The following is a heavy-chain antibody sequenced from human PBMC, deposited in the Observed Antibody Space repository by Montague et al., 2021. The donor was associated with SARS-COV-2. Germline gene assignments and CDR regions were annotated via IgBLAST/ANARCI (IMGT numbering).Heavy chain of an antibody. V-gene: IGHV4-4*02. J-gene: IGHJ4*02. CDR2: IYHGGST. D-gene: IGHD3/OR15-3a*01. Sequence: SETLSLTCAVSGDSISSSNWWSWVRQPPGKGLEWIGEIYHGGSTNYNPSLKSRVTMSIDGSRNQFSLSLSSLTAADTAVYHCARLDGLGYWGQGTLVAVSS. CDR1: GDSISSSNW. CDR3: ARLDGLGY.